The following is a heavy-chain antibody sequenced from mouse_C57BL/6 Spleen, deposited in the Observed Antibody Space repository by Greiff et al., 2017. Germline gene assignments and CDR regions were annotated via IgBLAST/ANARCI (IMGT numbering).Heavy chain of an antibody. J-gene: IGHJ3*01. CDR2: INPNNGGT. V-gene: IGHV1-26*01. CDR1: GYTFTDYY. Sequence: EVQLQQSGPELVKPGASVKISCKASGYTFTDYYMNWVKQSHGKSLEWIGDINPNNGGTSYKQKFKGKATLTVDKTSSTAYMELRSLTSEDSAVYYCAREGPWVVAPGFAYWGQGTLVTVSA. CDR3: AREGPWVVAPGFAY. D-gene: IGHD1-1*01.